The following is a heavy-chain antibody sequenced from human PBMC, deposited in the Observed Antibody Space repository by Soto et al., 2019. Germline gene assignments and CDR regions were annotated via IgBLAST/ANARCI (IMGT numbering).Heavy chain of an antibody. CDR3: AKEYYYYGMDV. Sequence: PGGSLRLSCAASGFTFSSYWMSWVRQAPGKGLEWVADITYDGSKKYYADSVKGRFTISRDNSKNTLYLQMNSLRAEDTAVYYCAKEYYYYGMDVWGQGTTVTVSS. CDR2: ITYDGSKK. CDR1: GFTFSSYW. V-gene: IGHV3-30*18. J-gene: IGHJ6*02.